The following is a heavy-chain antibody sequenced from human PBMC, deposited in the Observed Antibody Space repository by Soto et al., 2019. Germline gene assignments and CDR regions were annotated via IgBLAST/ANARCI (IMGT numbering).Heavy chain of an antibody. CDR1: GASISSYY. J-gene: IGHJ2*01. Sequence: QVQLQESGPGLVKPSETLALTCTVSGASISSYYWSWIRQPPGKGLEWIGYIYYSGNTYYNPSLRSRVTMSLATSKNQLSLKLNSVTAADTAVYYCARDFYDSSGYPAHWYFDLWGRGTLVTVSS. CDR2: IYYSGNT. D-gene: IGHD3-22*01. V-gene: IGHV4-59*01. CDR3: ARDFYDSSGYPAHWYFDL.